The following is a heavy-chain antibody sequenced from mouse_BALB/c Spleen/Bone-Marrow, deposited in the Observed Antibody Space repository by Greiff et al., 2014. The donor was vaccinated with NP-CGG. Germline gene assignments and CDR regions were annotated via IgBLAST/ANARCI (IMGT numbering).Heavy chain of an antibody. CDR2: IDPANGNT. Sequence: DVKLVESGAELVKPGASVKLSCTASGFNIKDTYMHWVKQRPEQGLEWIGRIDPANGNTKYDPKFQGKATITADTSSNTAYLQLFSLTSEDTAVYYCARTPRATFYFDYWGQGTTLTVSS. D-gene: IGHD3-1*01. J-gene: IGHJ2*01. CDR3: ARTPRATFYFDY. CDR1: GFNIKDTY. V-gene: IGHV14-3*02.